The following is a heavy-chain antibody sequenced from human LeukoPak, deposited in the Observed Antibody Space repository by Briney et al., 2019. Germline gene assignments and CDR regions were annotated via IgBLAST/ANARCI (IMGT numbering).Heavy chain of an antibody. Sequence: GGSLRLSCVASGFTFSSYSMNWVRQTPGKGLEWVSSISSTSSYIYYADSVKGRFTISRDNAKKSLYLQMNSLRGEDTAVYYCASNAGGNYPQGAFDLWGQGTMVTVSS. CDR2: ISSTSSYI. CDR1: GFTFSSYS. J-gene: IGHJ3*01. CDR3: ASNAGGNYPQGAFDL. D-gene: IGHD1-26*01. V-gene: IGHV3-21*01.